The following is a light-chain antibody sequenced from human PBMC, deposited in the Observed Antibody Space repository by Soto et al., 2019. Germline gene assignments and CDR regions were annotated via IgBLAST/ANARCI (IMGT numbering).Light chain of an antibody. Sequence: LRMTQSPFSLSASPGDRVTLTCRASQGISSYLAWYQQKPGKAPKLLIYAASTLQSGVPSRFSGSGSGTDFTLTISCLQSEDFATYYCQQYYSYPQTFGQGTKVDIK. CDR2: AAS. CDR3: QQYYSYPQT. CDR1: QGISSY. J-gene: IGKJ1*01. V-gene: IGKV1-8*01.